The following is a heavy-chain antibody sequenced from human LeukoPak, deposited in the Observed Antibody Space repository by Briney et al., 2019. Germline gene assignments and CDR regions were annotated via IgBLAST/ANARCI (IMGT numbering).Heavy chain of an antibody. CDR1: CFTISSFG. V-gene: IGHV3-30*18. Sequence: GGSLRLSCAASCFTISSFGMHWVRQHPGKGLEEVAGISYDGSNKYYADSVKGRFTISRDNSKNTLYLHMNRLRAEDTAVYYCAKDPNRYDSSIYYCAYWGQGTLVTVSS. J-gene: IGHJ4*02. D-gene: IGHD3-22*01. CDR2: ISYDGSNK. CDR3: AKDPNRYDSSIYYCAY.